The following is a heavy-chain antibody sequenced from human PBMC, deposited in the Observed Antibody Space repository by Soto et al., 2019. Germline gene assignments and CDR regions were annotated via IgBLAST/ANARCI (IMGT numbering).Heavy chain of an antibody. CDR2: IIPIFGTA. Sequence: SVKVSCKASGGTFSSYAISWVRQAPGQGLEWMGGIIPIFGTANYAQKFQGRVTITADKSTSTAYMELSSLRSEDTAVYYCARAPRAVAGTGFDYWGQGTLVSVS. D-gene: IGHD6-19*01. V-gene: IGHV1-69*06. J-gene: IGHJ4*02. CDR1: GGTFSSYA. CDR3: ARAPRAVAGTGFDY.